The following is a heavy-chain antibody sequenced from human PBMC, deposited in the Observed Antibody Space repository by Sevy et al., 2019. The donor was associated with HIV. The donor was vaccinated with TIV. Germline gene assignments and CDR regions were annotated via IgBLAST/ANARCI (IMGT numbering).Heavy chain of an antibody. V-gene: IGHV3-7*01. CDR2: IKQDGSDK. J-gene: IGHJ4*02. D-gene: IGHD4-17*01. CDR3: ARAVTTVTPFDY. CDR1: GFTFSDYW. Sequence: GGSLRLSCTASGFTFSDYWMSWVRQAPGKGLEWVANIKQDGSDKHYVDSVKGRFTISRDNAKNSMYLQMNSLRAGDTAVYDCARAVTTVTPFDYWGQGTLVTVSS.